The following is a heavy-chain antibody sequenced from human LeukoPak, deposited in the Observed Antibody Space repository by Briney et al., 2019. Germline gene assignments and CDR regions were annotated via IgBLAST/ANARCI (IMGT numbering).Heavy chain of an antibody. D-gene: IGHD1/OR15-1a*01. Sequence: PGRSLRLSCAASGFTFSSYGMPWVRQAPAKGLEWVAVISYDGSNKYYADSVKGRFTISRDNSKNTLYLQMNSLRAEDTAVYYCAKGGKARTPSYFDYWGQGTLVTVSS. V-gene: IGHV3-30*18. J-gene: IGHJ4*02. CDR3: AKGGKARTPSYFDY. CDR1: GFTFSSYG. CDR2: ISYDGSNK.